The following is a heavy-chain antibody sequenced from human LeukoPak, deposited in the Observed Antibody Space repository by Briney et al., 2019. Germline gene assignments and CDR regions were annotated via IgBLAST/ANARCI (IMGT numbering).Heavy chain of an antibody. J-gene: IGHJ6*03. D-gene: IGHD6-19*01. CDR3: ATGYSSGPGRYYYMDV. CDR1: GYTFTGYY. CDR2: INPNSGGT. Sequence: ASVKVSCKASGYTFTGYYMHWVRQAPGQGLEWMGWINPNSGGTNYAQKFQGRVTMTRDTSISTAYMELSRLRSDDTAVYYCATGYSSGPGRYYYMDVWGKGTTVTVSS. V-gene: IGHV1-2*02.